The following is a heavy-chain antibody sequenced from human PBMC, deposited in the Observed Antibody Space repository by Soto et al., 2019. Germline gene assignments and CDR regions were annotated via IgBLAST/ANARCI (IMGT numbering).Heavy chain of an antibody. D-gene: IGHD2-21*02. V-gene: IGHV4-34*01. CDR3: ARLEVTSADSFDV. Sequence: SETLSITCAVYGDSFSGPYWTWIRQTPGKGLEWIGEINHSGSTDYHPSLKSRVTISVDTSKNQFSLNLSSVSAADTAVYFCARLEVTSADSFDVWGPGTMVTVSS. CDR1: GDSFSGPY. CDR2: INHSGST. J-gene: IGHJ3*01.